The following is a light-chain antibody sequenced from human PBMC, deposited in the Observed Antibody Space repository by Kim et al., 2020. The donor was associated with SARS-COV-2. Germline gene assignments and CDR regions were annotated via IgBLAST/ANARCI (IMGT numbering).Light chain of an antibody. V-gene: IGKV3-11*01. CDR2: SDS. CDR3: QQRTNWPRALT. J-gene: IGKJ4*01. CDR1: QVLGSY. Sequence: PGERAPLSCRARQVLGSYLAWYQHKPGQPPRLLIYSDSNRATGIPDRFTGSGSGTDFTLTITSLEPEDSAIYYCQQRTNWPRALTFGGGTKVDIK.